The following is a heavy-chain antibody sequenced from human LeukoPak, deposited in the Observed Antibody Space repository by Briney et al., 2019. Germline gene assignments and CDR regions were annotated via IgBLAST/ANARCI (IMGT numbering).Heavy chain of an antibody. CDR3: ARGIVGGYYFDY. J-gene: IGHJ4*02. CDR1: GGSFSGYC. V-gene: IGHV4-34*01. D-gene: IGHD3-16*01. Sequence: SETLSLTCAVYGGSFSGYCWSWIRQPPGKGLEWIGEINHSGSTNYNPSLKSRVTISVDTSKNQFSRKLSSVTAADTAVYYCARGIVGGYYFDYWGQGTLVTVSS. CDR2: INHSGST.